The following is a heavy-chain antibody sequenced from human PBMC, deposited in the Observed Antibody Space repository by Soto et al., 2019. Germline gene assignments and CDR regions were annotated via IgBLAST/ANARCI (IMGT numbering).Heavy chain of an antibody. Sequence: QVQLVESGRGLVKPGGSLRLSCAASGLTFSDHYMTWIRQAPGKGLEWISYISSSAGTIYYADSVKGRFTISRDNAKNSLYLQMTNLRAEDTAVYYCARAPYFGSGTYYYYALDVWGQGTTVTVSS. J-gene: IGHJ6*02. D-gene: IGHD3-10*01. CDR3: ARAPYFGSGTYYYYALDV. CDR1: GLTFSDHY. CDR2: ISSSAGTI. V-gene: IGHV3-11*01.